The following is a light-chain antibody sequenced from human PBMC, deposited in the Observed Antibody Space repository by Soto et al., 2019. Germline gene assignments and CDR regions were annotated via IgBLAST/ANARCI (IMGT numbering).Light chain of an antibody. CDR1: QSISNF. V-gene: IGKV1-39*01. CDR3: QQSYNTPRT. J-gene: IGKJ1*01. Sequence: DIQLTQSPSSLSASVGDRVTITCRASQSISNFLNWYQQRPGQAPKILISSSSNVQSGVPSRFSGRGSGTDFTLTISGLQPEYAASYCCQQSYNTPRTFGQGTKVEI. CDR2: SSS.